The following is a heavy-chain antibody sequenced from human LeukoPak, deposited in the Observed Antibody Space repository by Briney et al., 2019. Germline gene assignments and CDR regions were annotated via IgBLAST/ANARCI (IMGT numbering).Heavy chain of an antibody. CDR3: ASQAPDAFDI. Sequence: SETLSLTCTDSGGSISSSSYYWGWVRQPPGKGLEWIGSIYYSGSTYYNPTLKSRVTISVDTSKNQFSLKLSSVTAADTAVYYCASQAPDAFDIWGQGTMVTVSS. J-gene: IGHJ3*02. CDR1: GGSISSSSYY. CDR2: IYYSGST. V-gene: IGHV4-39*07.